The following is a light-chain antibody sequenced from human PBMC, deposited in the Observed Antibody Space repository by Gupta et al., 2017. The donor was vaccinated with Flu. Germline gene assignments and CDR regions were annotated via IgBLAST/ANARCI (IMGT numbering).Light chain of an antibody. J-gene: IGKJ5*01. CDR2: DAS. CDR1: QSVKRY. Sequence: ERAILTCRARQSVKRYLAWYQQKPGQTPRILIYDASNNATGIPARFSGGGSGTDYSITISSREPEDFAFSYYQQRDKRPLITFGQGTQLEIK. CDR3: QQRDKRPLIT. V-gene: IGKV3-11*01.